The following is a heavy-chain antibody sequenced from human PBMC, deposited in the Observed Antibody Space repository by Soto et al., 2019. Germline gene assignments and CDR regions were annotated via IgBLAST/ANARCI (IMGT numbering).Heavy chain of an antibody. CDR1: GFTFSSYA. Sequence: GGSLRLSCAASGFTFSSYAMHWVRQAPGKGLEWVAVISYDGSNKYYADSVKGRFTISRDNSKNTLYLQMNSLRAEDTAVYYCAREQRWLHRYFDYWGQGTLVTVSS. J-gene: IGHJ4*02. CDR2: ISYDGSNK. D-gene: IGHD5-12*01. V-gene: IGHV3-30-3*01. CDR3: AREQRWLHRYFDY.